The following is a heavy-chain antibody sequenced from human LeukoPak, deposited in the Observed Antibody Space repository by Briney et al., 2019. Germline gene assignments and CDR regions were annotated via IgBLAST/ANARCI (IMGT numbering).Heavy chain of an antibody. V-gene: IGHV3-21*01. D-gene: IGHD3-3*01. CDR1: GFTFSSYA. J-gene: IGHJ4*02. Sequence: GGSLRLSCAASGFTFSSYAMSWVRQAPGKGLEWVSSISSSSSYIYYADSVKGRFTISRDNAKNSLYLQMNSLRAEDTAVYYCARGRITIFGVVTKFDYWGQGTLVTVSS. CDR3: ARGRITIFGVVTKFDY. CDR2: ISSSSSYI.